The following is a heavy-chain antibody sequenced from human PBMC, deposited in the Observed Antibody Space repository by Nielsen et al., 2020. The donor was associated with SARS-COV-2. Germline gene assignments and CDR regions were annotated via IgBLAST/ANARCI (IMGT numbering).Heavy chain of an antibody. CDR2: IYPGDSDT. D-gene: IGHD5-18*01. CDR1: GYIFTTYW. V-gene: IGHV5-51*01. CDR3: ATGEGSAMVPSWFDR. Sequence: KVSCKGSGYIFTTYWIGWVRQMPGKGLEWIGIIYPGDSDTRYSPSFKGRVTISADKSVSATYLLWSSLRASDTAMYYCATGEGSAMVPSWFDRWGQGTLVTVSS. J-gene: IGHJ5*02.